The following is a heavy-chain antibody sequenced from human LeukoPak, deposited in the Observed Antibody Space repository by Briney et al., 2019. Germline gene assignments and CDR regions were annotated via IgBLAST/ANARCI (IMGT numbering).Heavy chain of an antibody. CDR3: AKGRAGYSSGSIYYFDY. J-gene: IGHJ4*02. CDR1: GFTFSSYA. Sequence: PGGSLRLSCAASGFTFSSYAMSWVRQAPGKGLEWVSGVSGSDGSTYYADSVKGRFTISRDNSKNTLYLQMNSLRAEDTAVYYCAKGRAGYSSGSIYYFDYWGQGTLVTVSS. CDR2: VSGSDGST. V-gene: IGHV3-23*01. D-gene: IGHD6-19*01.